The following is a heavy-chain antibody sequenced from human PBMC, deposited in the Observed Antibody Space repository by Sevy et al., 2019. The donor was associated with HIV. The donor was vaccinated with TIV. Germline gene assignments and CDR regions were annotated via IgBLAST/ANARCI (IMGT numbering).Heavy chain of an antibody. D-gene: IGHD3-22*01. CDR1: GFTFSSYA. J-gene: IGHJ3*02. CDR3: AKGASITMIVVVILGGDAFDI. Sequence: GGSLRLSCAASGFTFSSYAMSWVRQAPGKGLEWVSAISGSGGSTYYADSVKGRFTISRDNSKNPLYLQMNSLRAEDTAVYYCAKGASITMIVVVILGGDAFDIWGQGTMVTVSS. V-gene: IGHV3-23*01. CDR2: ISGSGGST.